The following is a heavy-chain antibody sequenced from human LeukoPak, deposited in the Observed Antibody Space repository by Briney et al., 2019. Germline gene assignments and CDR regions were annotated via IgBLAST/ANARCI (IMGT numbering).Heavy chain of an antibody. Sequence: SETLSLTCTVSGYSISSGYYWGWIRQPPGKGLEWIGSIYHSGSTYYNPSLKSRVTISVDTSKNQFSLKLSSVTAADTAVYYCARGRGSYLDYWGQGTLVTVSS. CDR2: IYHSGST. CDR1: GYSISSGYY. D-gene: IGHD3-16*01. CDR3: ARGRGSYLDY. J-gene: IGHJ4*02. V-gene: IGHV4-38-2*02.